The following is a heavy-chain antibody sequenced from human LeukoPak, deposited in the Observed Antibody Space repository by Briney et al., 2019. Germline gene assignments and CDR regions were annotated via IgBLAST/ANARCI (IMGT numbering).Heavy chain of an antibody. V-gene: IGHV3-69-1*01. Sequence: GGSLRLSCTASGFTITSYVTSWVRQAPGKGLEWVSSITTSSQIYYADSVKGRFSISRDNAKNSLYLQMNSLRAEDTAVYYCASIWSGSLDYWGQGTLVTVSS. D-gene: IGHD3-3*01. CDR1: GFTITSYV. CDR2: ITTSSQI. J-gene: IGHJ4*02. CDR3: ASIWSGSLDY.